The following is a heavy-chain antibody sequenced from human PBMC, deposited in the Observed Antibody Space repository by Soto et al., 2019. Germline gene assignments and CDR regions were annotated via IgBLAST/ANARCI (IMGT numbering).Heavy chain of an antibody. CDR2: IYYSGST. V-gene: IGHV4-39*01. CDR3: ARTGYGSGRTWFDP. D-gene: IGHD3-10*01. Sequence: SETLSLTCTISGDSISNSNYYWGWIRQPPRKGLEWIGSIYYSGSTYYNPSLKSRVTISVDTSRNQFSLKLRSVTAGDTAVYHCARTGYGSGRTWFDPWGQGTLVTVSS. CDR1: GDSISNSNYY. J-gene: IGHJ5*02.